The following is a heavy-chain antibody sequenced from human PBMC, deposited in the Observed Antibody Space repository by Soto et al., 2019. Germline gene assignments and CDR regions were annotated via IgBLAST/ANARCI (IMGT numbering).Heavy chain of an antibody. J-gene: IGHJ4*02. Sequence: EEQVLESGGGLVQPGGSLRLSCIASGFSFSSYGMSWVRQAPGKGLEWVSGISGGNDRTYYADSVKGRFTISRDNSKNTIYLQMTSLRADDTAVYYCAKDVPYITVIRGNFDCWGQGTLVTVSS. D-gene: IGHD3-10*01. V-gene: IGHV3-23*01. CDR2: ISGGNDRT. CDR3: AKDVPYITVIRGNFDC. CDR1: GFSFSSYG.